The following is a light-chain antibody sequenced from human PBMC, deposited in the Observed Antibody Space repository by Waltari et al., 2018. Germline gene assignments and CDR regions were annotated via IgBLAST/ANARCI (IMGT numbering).Light chain of an antibody. CDR2: RNN. CDR3: AAWDDSLHGWV. V-gene: IGLV1-44*01. Sequence: QSVLTQPPSASGTPGQRVTISCSGSSPNIGSNTLTWYQQPPGTAPKLLVFRNNHRPSGVPDRFSGSKSGTSASLAISGLQSEDEADYYCAAWDDSLHGWVFGGGTKLTVL. J-gene: IGLJ3*02. CDR1: SPNIGSNT.